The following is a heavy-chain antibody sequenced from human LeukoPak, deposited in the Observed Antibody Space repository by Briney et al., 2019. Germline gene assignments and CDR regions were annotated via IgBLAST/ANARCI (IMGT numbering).Heavy chain of an antibody. CDR3: ARREVGATTGFDY. CDR1: GYSISSGYY. J-gene: IGHJ4*02. Sequence: PSETLSLTCTVSGYSISSGYYWGWIRQPPGQGLEWIGSIYHSGSTNYNPSLKSRVTISVDKSKNQFSLKLSSVTAADTAVYYCARREVGATTGFDYWGQGTLVTVSS. V-gene: IGHV4-38-2*02. CDR2: IYHSGST. D-gene: IGHD1-26*01.